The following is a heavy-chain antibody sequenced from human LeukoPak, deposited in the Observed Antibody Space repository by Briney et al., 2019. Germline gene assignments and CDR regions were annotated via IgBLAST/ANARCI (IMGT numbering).Heavy chain of an antibody. CDR3: ARHREAATPGDY. J-gene: IGHJ4*02. CDR2: IYYTGTT. Sequence: SETLSPTCTVSGGSISGTYYWSWIRQPPGKGLEWIGYIYYTGTTDSNPSLKSRVTISLDTSKNQFSLNLSSVTAAGTAVYYCARHREAATPGDYWGQGTLVTVSS. CDR1: GGSISGTYY. V-gene: IGHV4-59*08. D-gene: IGHD2-15*01.